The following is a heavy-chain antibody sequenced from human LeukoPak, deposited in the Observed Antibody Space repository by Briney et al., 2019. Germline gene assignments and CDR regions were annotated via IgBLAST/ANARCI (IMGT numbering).Heavy chain of an antibody. CDR2: IYTSGST. CDR1: GGSISSYY. V-gene: IGHV4-4*07. Sequence: SETLSLTCTVSGGSISSYYWSWIRQPAGKGLEWIGRIYTSGSTNYNPSLKSRVTMSVDTSKNQFSLKLSSVTAADTALYYCARVKLYGDYSGLRRDWFDPWGQGTLVTVSS. J-gene: IGHJ5*02. CDR3: ARVKLYGDYSGLRRDWFDP. D-gene: IGHD4-17*01.